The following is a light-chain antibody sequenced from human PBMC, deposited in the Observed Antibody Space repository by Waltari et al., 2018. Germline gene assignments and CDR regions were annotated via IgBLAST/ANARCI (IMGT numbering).Light chain of an antibody. Sequence: SYELTQPPSVSVSPGQTASITCPGDKLGDKYACWYQQKPGQSPVLVIYQDSKRPSGIPERFSGSNSGNTATLTISGTQAMDEADYYCQAWDSNLGVFGTGTKVTVL. V-gene: IGLV3-1*01. CDR3: QAWDSNLGV. CDR2: QDS. J-gene: IGLJ1*01. CDR1: KLGDKY.